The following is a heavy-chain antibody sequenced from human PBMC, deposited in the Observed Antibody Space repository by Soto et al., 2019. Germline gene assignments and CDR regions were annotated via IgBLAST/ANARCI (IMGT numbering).Heavy chain of an antibody. CDR2: IIPIFGTA. CDR1: GGTFSSYA. D-gene: IGHD2-15*01. J-gene: IGHJ5*02. Sequence: GASVKVSCKASGGTFSSYAISWVRQAPEQGLERMGGIIPIFGTANYAQKFQGRVTITADESTSTAYMELSSLRSEDTAVYYCARDPRLGYCSGGSCYNWFDPWGQGTLVTVSS. CDR3: ARDPRLGYCSGGSCYNWFDP. V-gene: IGHV1-69*13.